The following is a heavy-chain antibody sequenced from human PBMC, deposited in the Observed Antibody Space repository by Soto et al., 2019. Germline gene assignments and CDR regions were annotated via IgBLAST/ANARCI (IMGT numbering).Heavy chain of an antibody. CDR2: ISSSSSTI. Sequence: GGSLRLSCAASGFTFSSYSMNWVRQAPGKGLEWVSYISSSSSTIYYADSVKGRFTISRDNAKNSLYLQMNSLRAEDTAVYYCARDGLRFLEWLPLPGYYMDVWGKGTTVTVSS. D-gene: IGHD3-3*01. V-gene: IGHV3-48*01. CDR3: ARDGLRFLEWLPLPGYYMDV. J-gene: IGHJ6*03. CDR1: GFTFSSYS.